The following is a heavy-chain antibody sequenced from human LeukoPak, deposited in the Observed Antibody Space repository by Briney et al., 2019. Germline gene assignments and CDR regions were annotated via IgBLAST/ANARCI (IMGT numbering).Heavy chain of an antibody. D-gene: IGHD3-10*01. CDR3: ARVSSYGSGRRVGAFDI. Sequence: SETLSLTCTVSGGSISSYYWSWIRQPAGKGLEWIGRIYSSGSTNYNPSLKSRVTMSVDTSKNQFSLKLSSVTAADTAVYYCARVSSYGSGRRVGAFDIWGQGTMVTVSS. V-gene: IGHV4-4*07. CDR1: GGSISSYY. J-gene: IGHJ3*02. CDR2: IYSSGST.